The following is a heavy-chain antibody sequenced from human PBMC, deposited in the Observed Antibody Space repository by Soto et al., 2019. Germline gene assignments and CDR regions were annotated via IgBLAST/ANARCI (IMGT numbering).Heavy chain of an antibody. J-gene: IGHJ6*02. CDR1: GGSVSSGSYY. Sequence: PSETLSLTCTVSGGSVSSGSYYWSWIRQPPGKGLEWIGYIYYSGSTNYNPSLKSRVTISVDTSKNQFSLKLSSVTAADTAVYYCARDTNHRELEARYYYNYGMEAWGQGTTVTVSS. CDR3: ARDTNHRELEARYYYNYGMEA. D-gene: IGHD1-1*01. V-gene: IGHV4-61*01. CDR2: IYYSGST.